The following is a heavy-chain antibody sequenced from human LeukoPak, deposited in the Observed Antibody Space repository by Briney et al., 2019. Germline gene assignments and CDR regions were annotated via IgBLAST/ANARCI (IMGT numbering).Heavy chain of an antibody. V-gene: IGHV3-30-3*01. J-gene: IGHJ4*02. D-gene: IGHD4-17*01. Sequence: GGSLRLSCAASGFTFSDYALHWVRQAPGKGLEWMAVISYDGFNVYYADSVKGRFTISRDSSTNTLYLQMNSLRVEDTAVYYCARPPYPAVTTYFFDYWGQGTLVTVSS. CDR2: ISYDGFNV. CDR1: GFTFSDYA. CDR3: ARPPYPAVTTYFFDY.